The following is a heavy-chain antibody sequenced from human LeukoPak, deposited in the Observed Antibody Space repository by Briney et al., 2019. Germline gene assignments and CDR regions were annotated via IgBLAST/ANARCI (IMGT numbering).Heavy chain of an antibody. CDR3: ARLRDSPRYDILTGYFYYFDY. V-gene: IGHV1-18*04. CDR1: GYTFTSYG. CDR2: ISAYNGNT. J-gene: IGHJ4*02. Sequence: ASVTVSCMASGYTFTSYGISWVRQAPGQGLEWMGWISAYNGNTNYAQKLQGRVTMTTDTSTSTAYMELRSLRSDDTAVYYCARLRDSPRYDILTGYFYYFDYWGQGTLVTVSS. D-gene: IGHD3-9*01.